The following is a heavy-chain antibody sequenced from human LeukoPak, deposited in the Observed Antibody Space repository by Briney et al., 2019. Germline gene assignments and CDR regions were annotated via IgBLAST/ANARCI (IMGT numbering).Heavy chain of an antibody. CDR1: GFTFSYYS. CDR2: ISYDGSNK. V-gene: IGHV3-30*18. D-gene: IGHD2-21*02. CDR3: AKEPRVVTAIADY. Sequence: PGGSLRLSCVASGFTFSYYSMNWVRQAPGKGLEWVAVISYDGSNKYYADSVKGRFTISRDNSKNTLYLQMNSLRAEDTAVYYCAKEPRVVTAIADYWGQGTLVTVSS. J-gene: IGHJ4*02.